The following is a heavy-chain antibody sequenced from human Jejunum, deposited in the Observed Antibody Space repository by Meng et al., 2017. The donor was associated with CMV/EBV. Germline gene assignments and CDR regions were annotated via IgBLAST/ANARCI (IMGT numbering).Heavy chain of an antibody. CDR1: AFTFSSYE. D-gene: IGHD3-22*01. J-gene: IGHJ5*02. CDR3: ARGGYYYDRSGFSA. Sequence: SAFTFSSYEMHWVRQAPGKGLEWVALISYDESNKHYADSVKGRFSISRDNSKNTLYLQMNSLRIEDTAVYYCARGGYYYDRSGFSAWGQGTLVTVSS. CDR2: ISYDESNK. V-gene: IGHV3-30*03.